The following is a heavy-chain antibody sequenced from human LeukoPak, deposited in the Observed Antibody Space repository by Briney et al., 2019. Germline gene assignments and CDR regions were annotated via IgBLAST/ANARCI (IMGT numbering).Heavy chain of an antibody. V-gene: IGHV1-18*01. J-gene: IGHJ4*02. D-gene: IGHD1-26*01. CDR3: AREASGNYYLGY. CDR1: GYTFIIYG. Sequence: AASVNLSCRASGYTFIIYGISWVRQAPGQGLEWMGWISGYNDNTNYAQDLQDRVTMTTDTSTSTAYMELRSLRSDDTAVYYCAREASGNYYLGYWGQGTLVTVSS. CDR2: ISGYNDNT.